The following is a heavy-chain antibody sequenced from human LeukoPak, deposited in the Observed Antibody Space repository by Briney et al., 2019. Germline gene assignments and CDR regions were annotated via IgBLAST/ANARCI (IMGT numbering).Heavy chain of an antibody. CDR3: ARDYLCFGVDGDWFDP. J-gene: IGHJ5*02. Sequence: SGGSLRLSCAASGFTFSSYAMSWVRQAPGKGLEWVSAISGSGGSTYYADSVQGRFTISRDNSKNTLYLQMSSLRAEDTAVYYCARDYLCFGVDGDWFDPWGQGTLVIVSS. D-gene: IGHD3-10*01. CDR2: ISGSGGST. CDR1: GFTFSSYA. V-gene: IGHV3-23*01.